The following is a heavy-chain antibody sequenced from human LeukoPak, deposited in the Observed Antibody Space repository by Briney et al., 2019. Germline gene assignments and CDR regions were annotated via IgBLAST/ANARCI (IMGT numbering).Heavy chain of an antibody. J-gene: IGHJ4*02. Sequence: GGSLRLSCAASGFTVSSSYMSWVRQAPGKGLEWVSVIYSGGSTYYADSVKGRFTISRDNSKNTLYLQMNSLRAEDTAVYYCARDGVVGNFDYWGQGTLVTVSS. D-gene: IGHD2-8*01. CDR1: GFTVSSSY. V-gene: IGHV3-66*01. CDR3: ARDGVVGNFDY. CDR2: IYSGGST.